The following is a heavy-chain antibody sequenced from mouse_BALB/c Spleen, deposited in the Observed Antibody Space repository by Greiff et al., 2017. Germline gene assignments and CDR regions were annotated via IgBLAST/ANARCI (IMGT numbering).Heavy chain of an antibody. CDR3: EAYYYGSSYHAMDY. Sequence: VQGVESGAELVKPGASVKLSCTASGFNIKDTYMHWVKQRPEQGLEWIGRIDPANGNTKYDPKFQGKATITADTSSNTAYLQLSSLTSEDTAVYYCEAYYYGSSYHAMDYWGQGTSVTVSS. CDR1: GFNIKDTY. J-gene: IGHJ4*01. CDR2: IDPANGNT. V-gene: IGHV14-3*02. D-gene: IGHD1-1*01.